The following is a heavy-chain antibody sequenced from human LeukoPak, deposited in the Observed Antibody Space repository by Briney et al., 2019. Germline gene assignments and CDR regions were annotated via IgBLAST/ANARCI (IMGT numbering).Heavy chain of an antibody. D-gene: IGHD6-13*01. Sequence: ASVKVSCKASGYTFTGYYMHWVRQAPGQGLEWMGRINPNSGGTNYAQKFQGRVTMTRDTSISTAYMELSRLRSDDTAVCYCARNVREAAGIYYFDYWGQGTLVTVSS. CDR3: ARNVREAAGIYYFDY. CDR1: GYTFTGYY. V-gene: IGHV1-2*06. CDR2: INPNSGGT. J-gene: IGHJ4*02.